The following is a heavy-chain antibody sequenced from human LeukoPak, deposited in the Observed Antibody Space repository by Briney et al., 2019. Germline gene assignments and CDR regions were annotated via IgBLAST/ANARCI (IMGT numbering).Heavy chain of an antibody. Sequence: VGSLRLSCAASGFTFSNYWMSWVRQTPGKRLEWVANIDRDGGDKYYVDSVKGRFTLSRDNAKNSLYLQMNSLRAEDTAIYYCAREYRSGGTCYAPGYWGQGTLVTVSS. CDR3: AREYRSGGTCYAPGY. V-gene: IGHV3-7*03. CDR2: IDRDGGDK. CDR1: GFTFSNYW. D-gene: IGHD2-15*01. J-gene: IGHJ4*02.